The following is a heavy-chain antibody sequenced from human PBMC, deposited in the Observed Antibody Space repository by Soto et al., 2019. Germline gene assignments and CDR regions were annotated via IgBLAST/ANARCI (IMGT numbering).Heavy chain of an antibody. CDR2: MNPNSGNT. V-gene: IGHV1-8*02. D-gene: IGHD6-13*01. CDR3: ASSSSSWRNDAFDI. J-gene: IGHJ3*02. Sequence: ASVKVSCKASGYTFTGYYMHWVRQATGQGLEWMGWMNPNSGNTGYAQKFQGRVTMTRNTSISTAYMELSSLRSEDTAVYYCASSSSSWRNDAFDIWGQGTMVTVSS. CDR1: GYTFTGYY.